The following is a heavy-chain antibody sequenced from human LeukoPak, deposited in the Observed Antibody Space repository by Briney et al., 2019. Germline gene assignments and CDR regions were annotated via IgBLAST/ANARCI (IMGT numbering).Heavy chain of an antibody. Sequence: PSETLSLTCTVSGGSISSYYWSWIRQPPGKGLEWIGYIYYSGSTNYNPSLKSRVTISVGTSKNQFSLKLSSVTAADTAVYYCARRGPYYYGSGSYSPNWFDPWGQGTLVTVSS. CDR1: GGSISSYY. V-gene: IGHV4-59*12. CDR2: IYYSGST. D-gene: IGHD3-10*01. CDR3: ARRGPYYYGSGSYSPNWFDP. J-gene: IGHJ5*02.